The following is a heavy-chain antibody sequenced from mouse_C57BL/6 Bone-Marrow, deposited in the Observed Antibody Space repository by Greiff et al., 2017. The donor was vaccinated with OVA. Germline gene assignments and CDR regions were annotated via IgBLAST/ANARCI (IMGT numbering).Heavy chain of an antibody. Sequence: EVQLQQSGPELVKPGASVKISCKASGYTFTDYYMNWVKQSHGKSLEWIGAINPNNGGTSYNQKFKGKATLTVDKSSSTAYMELRSLTSEDSAVYYCARGDDSYAMDYWGQGTSVTVSS. J-gene: IGHJ4*01. CDR3: ARGDDSYAMDY. CDR1: GYTFTDYY. V-gene: IGHV1-26*01. CDR2: INPNNGGT.